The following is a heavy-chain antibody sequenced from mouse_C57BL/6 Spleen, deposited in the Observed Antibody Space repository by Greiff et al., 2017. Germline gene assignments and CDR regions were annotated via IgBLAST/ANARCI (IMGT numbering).Heavy chain of an antibody. CDR1: GYTFTDYE. V-gene: IGHV1-15*01. CDR3: TGGGWFDY. Sequence: VKLMESGAELVRPGASVTLSCKASGYTFTDYEMHWVKQTPVHGLEWIGAIDPETGGTAYNQKFKGKAILTADKSSSTAYMERRSRTSEDSADYYCTGGGWFDYWAKAPLSQSPQ. CDR2: IDPETGGT. D-gene: IGHD1-1*02. J-gene: IGHJ2*01.